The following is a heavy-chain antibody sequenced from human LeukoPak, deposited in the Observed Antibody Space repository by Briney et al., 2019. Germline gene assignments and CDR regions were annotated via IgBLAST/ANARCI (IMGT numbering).Heavy chain of an antibody. D-gene: IGHD3-22*01. V-gene: IGHV4-30-4*01. J-gene: IGHJ5*02. CDR1: GGSISSGDYY. CDR2: MYYSGST. CDR3: ARPYYYDSRIDP. Sequence: SETLSLTCTVSGGSISSGDYYWSWIRQPPEKGLEWIGYMYYSGSTYYNPSPKSRVVISVDTSKNQFSLKLSSVTAADTAVYYCARPYYYDSRIDPWGQGILVTVSS.